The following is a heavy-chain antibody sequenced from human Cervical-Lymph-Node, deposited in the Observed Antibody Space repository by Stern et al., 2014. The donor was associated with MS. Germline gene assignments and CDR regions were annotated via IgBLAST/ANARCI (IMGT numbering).Heavy chain of an antibody. V-gene: IGHV1-69*17. CDR3: ASGQYYYDSSTSRYGMDV. CDR1: GGSFSRYA. Sequence: VQLVQSGAEVKKPGSSVEVSCKASGGSFSRYAISWVRQAPGQGLEWMGGIIPIFAIANYAQKFQGRVTITADKSTSTAYMELSSLRSEYTAVYYCASGQYYYDSSTSRYGMDVWGQGTTVTVSS. D-gene: IGHD3-22*01. CDR2: IIPIFAIA. J-gene: IGHJ6*02.